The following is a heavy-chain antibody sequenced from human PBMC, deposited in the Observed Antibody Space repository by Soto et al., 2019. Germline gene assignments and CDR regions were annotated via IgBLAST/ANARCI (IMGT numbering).Heavy chain of an antibody. Sequence: PSETLSLTCTVSGCSISSSSYYWVWIRQPPGKGLEWIGSIYYSGSTYYNPSLKSRVTISVDTSKNQFSLKLSSVTAADTAVYYCARHGPITMVRGVRRNYYYMDVWGKGTTVTVSS. J-gene: IGHJ6*03. CDR2: IYYSGST. D-gene: IGHD3-10*01. CDR3: ARHGPITMVRGVRRNYYYMDV. CDR1: GCSISSSSYY. V-gene: IGHV4-39*01.